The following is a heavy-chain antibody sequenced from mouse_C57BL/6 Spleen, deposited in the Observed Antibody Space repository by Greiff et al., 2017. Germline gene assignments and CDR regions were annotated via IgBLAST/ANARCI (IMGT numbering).Heavy chain of an antibody. CDR2: IYPGDGDT. Sequence: QVQLQQSGPELVKPGASVKISCKASGYAFSSSWMNWVKQRPGKGLEWIGRIYPGDGDTNYNGKFKGKATLTADKSSSTAYMQLSSLTSEDSAVYFCAREGYYGSSHFAYWGQGTLVTVSA. J-gene: IGHJ3*01. CDR3: AREGYYGSSHFAY. V-gene: IGHV1-82*01. D-gene: IGHD1-1*01. CDR1: GYAFSSSW.